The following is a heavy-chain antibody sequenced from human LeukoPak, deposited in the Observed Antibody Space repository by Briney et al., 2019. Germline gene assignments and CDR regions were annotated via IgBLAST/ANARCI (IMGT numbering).Heavy chain of an antibody. Sequence: SVTVSCTASGGTFSSYAISWVRQAPGQGLEWMGGIIPIFGTANYAQKFQGRVTITADKSTSTAYMELSSLRSEDTAVYYCARTAVTGYFDYWGQGTLVTVSS. CDR2: IIPIFGTA. CDR1: GGTFSSYA. V-gene: IGHV1-69*06. J-gene: IGHJ4*02. D-gene: IGHD6-13*01. CDR3: ARTAVTGYFDY.